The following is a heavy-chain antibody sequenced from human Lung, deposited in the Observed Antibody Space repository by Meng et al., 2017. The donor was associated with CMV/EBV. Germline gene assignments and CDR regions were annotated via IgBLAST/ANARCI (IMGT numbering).Heavy chain of an antibody. D-gene: IGHD6-19*01. CDR3: AKSSDNGWSS. CDR1: GYSFSGFY. CDR2: VNPISDDT. Sequence: GQLVQSGAEAKSPGASVKISCQASGYSFSGFYLNWARQAPGHGLEWLGRVNPISDDTHLAQKFEGRITVTRGATINTAFMELTRLRPDDTAVYYCAKSSDNGWSSWGPGTLVTVSS. V-gene: IGHV1-2*06. J-gene: IGHJ4*01.